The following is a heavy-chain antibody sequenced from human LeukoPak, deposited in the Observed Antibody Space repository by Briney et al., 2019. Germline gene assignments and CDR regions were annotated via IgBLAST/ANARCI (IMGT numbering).Heavy chain of an antibody. CDR1: GGSISSGDYC. D-gene: IGHD2/OR15-2a*01. J-gene: IGHJ4*02. CDR2: IFYSGST. CDR3: ARDRKGLCDN. Sequence: SQTLSLTCTVSGGSISSGDYCWSWIRQPPGKGLEWIGYIFYSGSTSYNPSLKSRVTISVDTSKNQFSLKLNSVTAADTAVYYCARDRKGLCDNWGQGTLVTVSS. V-gene: IGHV4-30-4*01.